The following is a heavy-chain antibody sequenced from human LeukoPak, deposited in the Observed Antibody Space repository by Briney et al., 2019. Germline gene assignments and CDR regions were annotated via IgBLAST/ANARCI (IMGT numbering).Heavy chain of an antibody. D-gene: IGHD3-22*01. CDR1: GYTFTGYY. J-gene: IGHJ4*02. CDR3: AREKGYDSSGYYEGFDY. V-gene: IGHV1-2*02. Sequence: ASVKVSCKASGYTFTGYYMHWARQAPGQGLEWMGWINPNSGGTNYAQKFQGRVTMTRDTSISTAYMELSRLRSDDTAVYYCAREKGYDSSGYYEGFDYWGQGTLVTVSS. CDR2: INPNSGGT.